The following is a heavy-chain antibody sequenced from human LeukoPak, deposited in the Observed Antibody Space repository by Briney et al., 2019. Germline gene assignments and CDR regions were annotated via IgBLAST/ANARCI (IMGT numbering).Heavy chain of an antibody. CDR2: IYPGDSDT. J-gene: IGHJ6*03. CDR3: ARQGAAGKYYYYYMDV. CDR1: GYSFTTYW. Sequence: GESLKISCKGSGYSFTTYWIGWVRQMPGKGLEWMGIIYPGDSDTRYSPSFQGQVTISADKSISTAYLQWSSLKASDTAIYYCARQGAAGKYYYYYMDVWGKGTTVTVSS. D-gene: IGHD6-13*01. V-gene: IGHV5-51*01.